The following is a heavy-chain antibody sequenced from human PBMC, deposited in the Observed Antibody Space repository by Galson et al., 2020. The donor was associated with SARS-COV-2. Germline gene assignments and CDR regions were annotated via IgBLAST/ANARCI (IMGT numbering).Heavy chain of an antibody. Sequence: KIGESLKISCAASGFTFSSYSMNWVRQAPGKGLEWVSSISSSSSYIYYADSVKGRFTISRDNAKNSLYLQMNSLRAEDTAVYYCARDYYPGHYYYYYGMDVWGQGTTVTVSS. CDR3: ARDYYPGHYYYYYGMDV. V-gene: IGHV3-21*01. D-gene: IGHD3-22*01. CDR2: ISSSSSYI. CDR1: GFTFSSYS. J-gene: IGHJ6*02.